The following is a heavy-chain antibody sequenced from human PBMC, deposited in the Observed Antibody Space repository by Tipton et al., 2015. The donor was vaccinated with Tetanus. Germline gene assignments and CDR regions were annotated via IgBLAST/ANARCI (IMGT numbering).Heavy chain of an antibody. V-gene: IGHV4-4*01. J-gene: IGHJ2*01. CDR2: IFYSGKT. D-gene: IGHD2-8*01. CDR3: SSGSNWAIRYFDI. CDR1: GGPISGNNW. Sequence: TLSLTCAVSGGPISGNNWWSWVRQSPGKGLEWIGEIFYSGKTNYNPSLKSRVSITMDKWKNEFSLQLNSVTAADTAVYFCSSGSNWAIRYFDIWGPGTLVTVSS.